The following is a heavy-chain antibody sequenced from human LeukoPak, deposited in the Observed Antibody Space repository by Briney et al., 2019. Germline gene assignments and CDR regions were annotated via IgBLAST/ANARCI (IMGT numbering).Heavy chain of an antibody. D-gene: IGHD3-3*01. Sequence: GGSLRLSCAASGFTFSSYTMNWVRQAPGKGLEWVSIISSGSSYIHCADSVKGRFTISRDNAKNSLYLQMNSLRAEDTAVYYCARDADDLRSWRPYYMDVWGKGTTVTVSS. V-gene: IGHV3-21*01. CDR2: ISSGSSYI. CDR1: GFTFSSYT. J-gene: IGHJ6*03. CDR3: ARDADDLRSWRPYYMDV.